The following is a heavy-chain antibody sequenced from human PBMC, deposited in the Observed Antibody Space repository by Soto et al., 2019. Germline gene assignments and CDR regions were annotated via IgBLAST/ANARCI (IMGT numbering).Heavy chain of an antibody. D-gene: IGHD3-16*01. Sequence: EVQLLESGGGLVQPGGSLRLSCVASGFTFSNYAMSWVRQAPGKGLDWVSAISGSGGSTYYADSVKGRFTFSRDNSTNALILQVDGLRAEDTARYYCGRGSKSGRPSYFDMWGQGNLVTVSS. CDR2: ISGSGGST. CDR3: GRGSKSGRPSYFDM. V-gene: IGHV3-23*01. CDR1: GFTFSNYA. J-gene: IGHJ4*02.